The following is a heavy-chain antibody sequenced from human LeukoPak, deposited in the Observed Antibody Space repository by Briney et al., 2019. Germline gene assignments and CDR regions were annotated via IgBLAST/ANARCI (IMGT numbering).Heavy chain of an antibody. V-gene: IGHV3-23*01. CDR3: ARRRDSGSLQHFDY. D-gene: IGHD1-26*01. Sequence: GGSLRLSCAASGFTFSSYAMSWVRQAPGKGLEWVSAISGSGGSTYYADSVKGRFTISRDNSKNSLYLQMNSLRAEDTAVYYCARRRDSGSLQHFDYWGQGTLVTVSS. CDR1: GFTFSSYA. CDR2: ISGSGGST. J-gene: IGHJ4*02.